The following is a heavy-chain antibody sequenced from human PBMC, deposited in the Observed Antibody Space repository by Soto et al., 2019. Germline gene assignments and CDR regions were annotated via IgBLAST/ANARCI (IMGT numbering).Heavy chain of an antibody. V-gene: IGHV3-23*01. CDR1: GFTVSSNY. CDR2: ISGSGGST. CDR3: AKDRTDCYPPRTFDY. D-gene: IGHD2-21*02. J-gene: IGHJ4*02. Sequence: GGSLRLSCAASGFTVSSNYMSWVRQAPGKGLEWVSAISGSGGSTYYADSVKGRFTISRDNSKNTLYLQMNSLRAEDTAVYYCAKDRTDCYPPRTFDYWGQGTLVTVSS.